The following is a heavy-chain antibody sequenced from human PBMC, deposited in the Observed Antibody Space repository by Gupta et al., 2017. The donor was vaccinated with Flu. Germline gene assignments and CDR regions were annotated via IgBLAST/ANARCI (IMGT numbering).Heavy chain of an antibody. J-gene: IGHJ4*02. CDR3: VRVAIVVGASWDS. D-gene: IGHD2-21*01. Sequence: QVQLVQSGAEVKKPGASVKVSCKAFGYTFSDYFIHWVRQVPGQGLEWMGMINPNGGNTNSAPRFEGRVTLTRDTSTSTVYMDLSSLGSEDTAVYYCVRVAIVVGASWDSWGQGTLVTVSA. CDR2: INPNGGNT. CDR1: GYTFSDYF. V-gene: IGHV1-46*01.